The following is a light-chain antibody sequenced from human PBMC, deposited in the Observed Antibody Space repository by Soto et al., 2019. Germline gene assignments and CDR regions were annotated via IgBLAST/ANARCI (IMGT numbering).Light chain of an antibody. CDR2: EVS. Sequence: GLTQPGSVSGCTGQWITIFYNGTSSDVGNYKYVSWYQQHPGKAPKLMIYEVSNRPSGVSNRFSGSKSGNTASLTISGLQAEDETDYYCFSYTSSGTYVFGTGTKVTVL. CDR3: FSYTSSGTYV. V-gene: IGLV2-14*01. CDR1: SSDVGNYKY. J-gene: IGLJ1*01.